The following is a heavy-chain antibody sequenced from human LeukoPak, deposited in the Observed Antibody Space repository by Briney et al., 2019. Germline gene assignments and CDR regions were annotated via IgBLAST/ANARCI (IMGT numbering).Heavy chain of an antibody. V-gene: IGHV4-38-2*02. CDR2: IYHSGST. D-gene: IGHD3-22*01. Sequence: PSETLSLTCTVSGGSISSYYWGWIRQPPGKGLEWLGSIYHSGSTYYNPSLKSRVTISVDTSKNQFSLKLSSVTAADTAVYYCARVGTMIVVVIEAFDIWGQGTMVTVSS. J-gene: IGHJ3*02. CDR1: GGSISSYY. CDR3: ARVGTMIVVVIEAFDI.